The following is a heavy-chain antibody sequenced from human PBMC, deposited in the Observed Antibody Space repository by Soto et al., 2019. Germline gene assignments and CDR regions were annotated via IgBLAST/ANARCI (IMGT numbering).Heavy chain of an antibody. CDR1: GFTFNIYS. D-gene: IGHD5-12*01. CDR2: VSHNGNNE. Sequence: GGSLRLSCAASGFTFNIYSMHWVRQAPGKGLEWVAGVSHNGNNEYYADSVKGRFTISRDNSKNTVVLQMNSLRPEDTAVYYCARDADIVATILNYWGQGTQVTVSS. J-gene: IGHJ4*02. CDR3: ARDADIVATILNY. V-gene: IGHV3-30-3*01.